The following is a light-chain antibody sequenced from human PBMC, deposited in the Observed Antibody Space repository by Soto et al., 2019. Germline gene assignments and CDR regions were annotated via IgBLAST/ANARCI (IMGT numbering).Light chain of an antibody. CDR2: SAS. J-gene: IGKJ4*01. CDR3: QQCGSSPFT. V-gene: IGKV3-20*01. CDR1: QSISSSY. Sequence: DIVLTQSPGTLSLSPGERATLSCRASQSISSSYLAWFQQKPGQSPRLLIYSASSRPTGIPDRFSGSGSGTDFTLAISRLEPEDFALYYCQQCGSSPFTVGGGTKVDSK.